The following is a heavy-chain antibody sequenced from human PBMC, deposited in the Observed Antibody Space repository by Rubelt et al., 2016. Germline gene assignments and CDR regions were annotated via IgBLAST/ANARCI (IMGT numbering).Heavy chain of an antibody. CDR2: IYYSGRT. J-gene: IGHJ5*02. V-gene: IGHV4-59*01. CDR3: ARTDYGEGGWFDP. CDR1: GGSISSYY. D-gene: IGHD4-17*01. Sequence: QVQLQESGPGLVKPSETLSLTCTVSGGSISSYYWRWIRQPPGKGLEWIGYIYYSGRTNYKPSLKVGVTLSVDTSKNQVSRKLSSVTAADTAVYYCARTDYGEGGWFDPWGQGTLVTVSS.